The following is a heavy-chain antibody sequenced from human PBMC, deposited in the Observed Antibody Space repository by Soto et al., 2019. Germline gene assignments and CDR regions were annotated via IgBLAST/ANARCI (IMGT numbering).Heavy chain of an antibody. V-gene: IGHV5-10-1*01. Sequence: GESLKISCKGSGYSFTSYWISWVRQMPGKGLEWMGRIDPSDSYTNYSPSFQGHATISADKSISTAYLQWSSLKASDTAMYYCARQRAYCSGGSCYIFFDIWGQGTMVTVSS. J-gene: IGHJ3*02. D-gene: IGHD2-15*01. CDR1: GYSFTSYW. CDR2: IDPSDSYT. CDR3: ARQRAYCSGGSCYIFFDI.